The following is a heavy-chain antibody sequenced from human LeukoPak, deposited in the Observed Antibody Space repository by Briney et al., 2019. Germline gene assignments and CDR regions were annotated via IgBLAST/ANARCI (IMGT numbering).Heavy chain of an antibody. V-gene: IGHV3-23*01. CDR3: ARVPGSYYVDFDY. CDR2: ISGDGDTT. J-gene: IGHJ4*02. D-gene: IGHD3-10*01. CDR1: GFTLTTYA. Sequence: GGSLRLSCVASGFTLTTYAMTWVRQAPGKGLEWVSAISGDGDTTYYADSVRGRFTVSKDNSENTLYLQMNSLRAEDTAVYYCARVPGSYYVDFDYWGRGTLVTVSS.